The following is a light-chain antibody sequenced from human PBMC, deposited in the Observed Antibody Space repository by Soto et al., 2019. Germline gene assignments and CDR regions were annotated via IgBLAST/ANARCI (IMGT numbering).Light chain of an antibody. V-gene: IGLV3-25*03. Sequence: SYELTQPPSVSVSPGQTARITCSGDALPKQYAYWYQQKPGQAPVLVIYKDSERPSGIPERFSGSRSGTTVTLTISGVQAEDAADYYCQSADSSGTYAVVFGGGTKLTVL. J-gene: IGLJ2*01. CDR3: QSADSSGTYAVV. CDR1: ALPKQY. CDR2: KDS.